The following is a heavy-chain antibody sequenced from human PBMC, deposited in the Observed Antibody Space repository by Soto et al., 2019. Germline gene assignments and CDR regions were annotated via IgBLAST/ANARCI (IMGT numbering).Heavy chain of an antibody. CDR1: GGSISSGGYY. Sequence: SETLSLTCTVSGGSISSGGYYWSWIRQHPGKGLEWIGYIYYSGSTYYNPSLKSRVTISVDTSKNQFSLKLSSVTAADTAVYYCAREHYYGSGSYEDYWGQGTLVTVSS. CDR3: AREHYYGSGSYEDY. CDR2: IYYSGST. J-gene: IGHJ4*02. V-gene: IGHV4-31*03. D-gene: IGHD3-10*01.